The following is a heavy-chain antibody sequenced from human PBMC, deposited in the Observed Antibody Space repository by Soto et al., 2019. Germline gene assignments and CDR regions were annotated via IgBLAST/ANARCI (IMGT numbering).Heavy chain of an antibody. CDR3: ARDGGRYYAIDV. CDR2: IYYSGST. V-gene: IGHV4-59*01. Sequence: QVQLQESGPGLVKPSETLSLTCTVSGGSISSYYWSWIRQPPGKGLEWIGYIYYSGSTNYNPSLKSRVTISVDTSKNHFSLKLSSVTAADTDVYYSARDGGRYYAIDVWGQGTTVTVSS. J-gene: IGHJ6*02. CDR1: GGSISSYY. D-gene: IGHD3-3*01.